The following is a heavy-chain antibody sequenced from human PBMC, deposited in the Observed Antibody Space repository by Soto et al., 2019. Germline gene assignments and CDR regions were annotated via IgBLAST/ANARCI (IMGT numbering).Heavy chain of an antibody. CDR3: AKVAARPRGGSSDY. CDR2: ISGSGGST. J-gene: IGHJ4*02. V-gene: IGHV3-23*01. CDR1: GFTFSSYA. Sequence: GGSLRRSCAASGFTFSSYAMSWVREAPGKGLEWVSAISGSGGSTYYADSVKGRFTISRDNSKNTLYLQMNSLRAEDTAVYYCAKVAARPRGGSSDYWGQGTLVTVSS. D-gene: IGHD6-6*01.